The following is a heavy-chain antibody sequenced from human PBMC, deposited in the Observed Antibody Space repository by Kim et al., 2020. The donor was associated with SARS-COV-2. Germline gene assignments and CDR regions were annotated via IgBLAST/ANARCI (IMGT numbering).Heavy chain of an antibody. V-gene: IGHV3-15*01. CDR2: T. J-gene: IGHJ3*02. Sequence: TDYHRPVKGRFTNSRDDSKNTLYLQMNSLKTEDTAVYYCSTKGYDGAFDIWGQGTMVTVSS. CDR3: STKGYDGAFDI. D-gene: IGHD5-18*01.